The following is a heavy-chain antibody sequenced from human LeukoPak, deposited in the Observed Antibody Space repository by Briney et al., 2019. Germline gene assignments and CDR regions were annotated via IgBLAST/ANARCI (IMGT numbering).Heavy chain of an antibody. Sequence: SVKVSCKASGGTFSSYAISWVRQAPGQGLEWMGGIIPIFGTANYAQKFQCRVTITTDESTSTAYMELSSLRSEDTAVYYCARDRTYYDSSGYFDYWGQGTLVTVSS. J-gene: IGHJ4*02. D-gene: IGHD3-22*01. CDR3: ARDRTYYDSSGYFDY. CDR1: GGTFSSYA. CDR2: IIPIFGTA. V-gene: IGHV1-69*05.